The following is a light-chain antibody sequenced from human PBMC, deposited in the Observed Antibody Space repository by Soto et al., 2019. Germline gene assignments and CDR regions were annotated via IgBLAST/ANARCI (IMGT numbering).Light chain of an antibody. V-gene: IGKV3-11*01. CDR2: RAS. CDR1: QSVRDN. Sequence: TQYPSTLAVSRGEGATLSCRASQSVRDNLAWYQQKPGQAPRLLIYRASTRATGVPARFSGSGSGTDFTLTISSLEPEDFALYYCQQRNSWPPITFGQGTRLEIK. CDR3: QQRNSWPPIT. J-gene: IGKJ5*01.